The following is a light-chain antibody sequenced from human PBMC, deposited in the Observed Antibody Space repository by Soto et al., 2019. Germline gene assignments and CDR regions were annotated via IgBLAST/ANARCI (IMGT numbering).Light chain of an antibody. V-gene: IGKV1-39*01. CDR2: AAS. CDR3: QQSYSTPRT. CDR1: QSITSY. J-gene: IGKJ1*01. Sequence: DIQMTQSPSSLSASVGDRVTITCRASQSITSYLNWYQQKPGKAPKLLIYAASSVQSGVPSRFSGSGSGTDFTLTISSLQPEDFAAYYCQQSYSTPRTFGQGTKV.